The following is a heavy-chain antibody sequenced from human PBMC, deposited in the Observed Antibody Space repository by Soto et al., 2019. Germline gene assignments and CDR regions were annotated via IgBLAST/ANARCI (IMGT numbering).Heavy chain of an antibody. J-gene: IGHJ5*02. CDR3: ARRHLAVAVSPWFDP. CDR2: IDSSGEK. Sequence: QDTLKESGPVLVKPTETLTLRCTVSGLSITDSEMGVSWIRQPPGQPLEWLAHIDSSGEKSYRTFLKSRLALSKDTSKSQIVLTMTNMDPADTPTYYCARRHLAVAVSPWFDPWGQGIPVTVSS. V-gene: IGHV2-26*01. D-gene: IGHD6-19*01. CDR1: GLSITDSEMG.